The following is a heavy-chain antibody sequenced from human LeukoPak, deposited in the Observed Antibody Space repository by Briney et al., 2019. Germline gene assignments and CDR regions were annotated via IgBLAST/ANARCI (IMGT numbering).Heavy chain of an antibody. J-gene: IGHJ4*02. CDR2: ISYDGSNK. D-gene: IGHD5-18*01. CDR3: ARVGRGYSFKVYYFVY. CDR1: GFTFSGYA. V-gene: IGHV3-30*04. Sequence: GGSLRLSCAASGFTFSGYAIHWVRQAPGKGLEWVAVISYDGSNKFYADSVKGRFTISRDNSNNTLYLQMNSLRAEDAAIYYCARVGRGYSFKVYYFVYWGQGTLVTVSS.